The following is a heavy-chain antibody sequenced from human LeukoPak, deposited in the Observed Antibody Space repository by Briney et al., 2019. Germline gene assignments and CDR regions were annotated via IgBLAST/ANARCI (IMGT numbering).Heavy chain of an antibody. CDR2: MNPNSGNT. D-gene: IGHD2-2*01. Sequence: ASVKVSCKASGYTFTSDDINWVRQATGQGLEWMGWMNPNSGNTGYAQKFQGRVTITRNTSISTAYMELSSLRSEDTAVYYCARGSQPLGYCSSTSCYGGLFDYWGQGTLVTVSS. CDR3: ARGSQPLGYCSSTSCYGGLFDY. V-gene: IGHV1-8*03. CDR1: GYTFTSDD. J-gene: IGHJ4*02.